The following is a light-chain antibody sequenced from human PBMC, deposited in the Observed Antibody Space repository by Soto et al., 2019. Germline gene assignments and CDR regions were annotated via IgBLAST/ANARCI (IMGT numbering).Light chain of an antibody. CDR1: QSVGSK. J-gene: IGKJ5*01. CDR2: DAS. CDR3: QHYGSSPPIT. V-gene: IGKV3-20*01. Sequence: EIVMTQSPDTLSVSPGERATLSCRASQSVGSKLAWYQQKPGQAPRLLIYDASSRATGIPDRFSGGGSGTDFTLTISRLEPEDFAVYYCQHYGSSPPITFGQGTRLEI.